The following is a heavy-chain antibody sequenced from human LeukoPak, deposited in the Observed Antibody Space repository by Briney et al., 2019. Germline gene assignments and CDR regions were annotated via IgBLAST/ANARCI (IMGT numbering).Heavy chain of an antibody. CDR1: GGTFSSYA. V-gene: IGHV1-69*04. D-gene: IGHD6-19*01. J-gene: IGHJ3*02. CDR3: AGGVAVVDRGFDI. CDR2: IIPILGIA. Sequence: SVKVSCKASGGTFSSYAISWVRQAPGQGLEWMGRIIPILGIANYAQKFQGRVTITADKSTSTAYMELSSLRSEDTAVYYCAGGVAVVDRGFDIWGQGTMVTVSS.